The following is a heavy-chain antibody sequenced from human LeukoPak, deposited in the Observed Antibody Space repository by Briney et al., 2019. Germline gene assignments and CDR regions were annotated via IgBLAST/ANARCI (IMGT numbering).Heavy chain of an antibody. D-gene: IGHD5-18*01. Sequence: GGSLRLSCAASGFTFSSYSMNWVRQAPGKGLEWVSSISSSSSYIYYADSVKGRFTISRDNAKNSLYLQMNSLRAEDTAVYYCARDFRAMVNYFDYWGREPWSPSPQ. V-gene: IGHV3-21*01. J-gene: IGHJ4*02. CDR2: ISSSSSYI. CDR1: GFTFSSYS. CDR3: ARDFRAMVNYFDY.